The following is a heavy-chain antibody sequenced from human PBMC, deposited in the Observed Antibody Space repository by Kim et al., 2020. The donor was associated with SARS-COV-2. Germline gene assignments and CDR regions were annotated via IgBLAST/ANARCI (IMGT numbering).Heavy chain of an antibody. CDR2: FDPEDGET. V-gene: IGHV1-24*01. D-gene: IGHD3-9*01. CDR3: ATDRPLYYDILTGYPPLAL. CDR1: GYTLTELS. Sequence: SVKVSCKVSGYTLTELSMHWVRQAPGKGLEWMGGFDPEDGETIYAQKFQGRVTMTEDTSTDTAYMELSSLRSEDTAVYYCATDRPLYYDILTGYPPLALWGQGTLVTVSS. J-gene: IGHJ5*02.